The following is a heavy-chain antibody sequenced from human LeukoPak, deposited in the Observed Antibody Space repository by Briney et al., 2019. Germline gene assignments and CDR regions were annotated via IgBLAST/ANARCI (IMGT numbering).Heavy chain of an antibody. CDR2: ISSSSSYT. J-gene: IGHJ4*02. CDR3: ARGERGVRGVPNKALHFDY. CDR1: GFTFSDYY. V-gene: IGHV3-11*06. D-gene: IGHD3-10*01. Sequence: GGSLRLSCAAWGFTFSDYYMSWIRQAPGKGLEWVSYISSSSSYTNYADSVKGRFTISRDNAKNSLYLQMNSLRAEDTAVYYCARGERGVRGVPNKALHFDYWGQGTLVTVSS.